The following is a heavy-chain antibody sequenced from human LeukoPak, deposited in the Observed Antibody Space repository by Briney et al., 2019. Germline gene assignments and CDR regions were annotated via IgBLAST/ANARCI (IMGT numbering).Heavy chain of an antibody. D-gene: IGHD2-2*01. V-gene: IGHV4-34*01. CDR2: INHSGST. J-gene: IGHJ4*02. Sequence: KPSETLSLTCAVYGGSFSGYYWSWIRQPPGKGLEWIGEINHSGSTNYNPSLKSRVTISVDTSKNQFSLKLSSVTAADTAVYYCARNSQRPTGYCSSTSCYALFDYWGQGTLVTVSS. CDR3: ARNSQRPTGYCSSTSCYALFDY. CDR1: GGSFSGYY.